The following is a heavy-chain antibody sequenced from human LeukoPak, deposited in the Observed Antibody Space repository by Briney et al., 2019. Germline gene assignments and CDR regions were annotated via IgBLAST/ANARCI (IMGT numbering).Heavy chain of an antibody. J-gene: IGHJ4*02. CDR1: GGSFSGYY. V-gene: IGHV4-34*01. Sequence: PSETLSLTCAVYGGSFSGYYWSWIRQSPGKGLEWIGEINQSGTTNYNPSLKSRVTISIDTSKNQFSLKLNSVTAADTAVYYCAITDGGGSYYKSDFWGQGILVTVSS. CDR2: INQSGTT. D-gene: IGHD3-10*01. CDR3: AITDGGGSYYKSDF.